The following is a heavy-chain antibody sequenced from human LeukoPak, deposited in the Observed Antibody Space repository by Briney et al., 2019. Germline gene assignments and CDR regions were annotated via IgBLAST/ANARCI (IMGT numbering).Heavy chain of an antibody. CDR2: IYYSGTT. CDR3: ARPRRVVPAARGAYFQH. D-gene: IGHD2-2*01. CDR1: GGSISNFY. J-gene: IGHJ1*01. V-gene: IGHV4-59*12. Sequence: SETLSLTCTVSGGSISNFYWSWIRQPPGKGLEWIGYIYYSGTTKYNPSLKSRVTISVDTSKNQFSLKLSSVTAADTAVYYCARPRRVVPAARGAYFQHWGQGTLVTVSS.